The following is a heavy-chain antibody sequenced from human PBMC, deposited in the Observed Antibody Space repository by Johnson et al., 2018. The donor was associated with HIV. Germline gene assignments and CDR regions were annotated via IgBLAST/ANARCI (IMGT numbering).Heavy chain of an antibody. V-gene: IGHV3-33*06. Sequence: MQLVESGGGLVQPGGSLRLSCVVSGFTVSSYYMSWVRQAPGKGLEWVAVIWYDGSNKYYADSVKGRFTISRDNSKNTLYLQMNSLRAEDTAVYYCAKERGYSYGRGAFDIWGQGTMVTVSS. CDR2: IWYDGSNK. CDR1: GFTVSSYY. CDR3: AKERGYSYGRGAFDI. D-gene: IGHD5-18*01. J-gene: IGHJ3*02.